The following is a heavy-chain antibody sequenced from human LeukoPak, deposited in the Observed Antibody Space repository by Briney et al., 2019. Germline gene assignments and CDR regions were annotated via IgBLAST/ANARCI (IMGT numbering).Heavy chain of an antibody. D-gene: IGHD3-22*01. Sequence: GGSLRLSCAASGFTFSAYAMAWVRQAPGKGLEWVSTFIGSGGTTYSADSVKGRFTISRDNSKNILYLQVNSLRAGDTAVYYCAKDYYCDSSGYYYGDAFDIWGQGTMVTVSS. V-gene: IGHV3-23*01. CDR2: FIGSGGTT. J-gene: IGHJ3*02. CDR1: GFTFSAYA. CDR3: AKDYYCDSSGYYYGDAFDI.